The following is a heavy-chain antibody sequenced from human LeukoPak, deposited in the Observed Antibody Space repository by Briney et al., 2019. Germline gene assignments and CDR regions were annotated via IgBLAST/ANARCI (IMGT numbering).Heavy chain of an antibody. Sequence: GASVKVSCKASGYTFTSYGISWVRQAPGQGLEWMGWISAYSGNTNYAQKLQGRVTMATDTSTSTAYMELRSLRSDDTAVYYCAREGDDYGDFNWFDPWGQGTLVTVSS. CDR2: ISAYSGNT. D-gene: IGHD4-17*01. J-gene: IGHJ5*02. CDR1: GYTFTSYG. V-gene: IGHV1-18*01. CDR3: AREGDDYGDFNWFDP.